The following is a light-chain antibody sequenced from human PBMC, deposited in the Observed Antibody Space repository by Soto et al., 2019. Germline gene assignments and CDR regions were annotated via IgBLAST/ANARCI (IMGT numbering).Light chain of an antibody. CDR3: QQYGTSPFT. Sequence: EIVLTQSPGTLSLSPGERATLSCRASQSVSNNYLAWYQPKPGQATRLLISDASSRATGIPERFSGSGSGTDFTLTNSRLQPEDFAVYYCQQYGTSPFTFGPGTKVDIK. V-gene: IGKV3-20*01. J-gene: IGKJ3*01. CDR2: DAS. CDR1: QSVSNNY.